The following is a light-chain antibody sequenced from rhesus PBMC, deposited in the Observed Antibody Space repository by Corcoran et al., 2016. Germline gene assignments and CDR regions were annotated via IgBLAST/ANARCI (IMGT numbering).Light chain of an antibody. V-gene: IGKV1-22*01. CDR3: QQDSSGPST. J-gene: IGKJ3*01. CDR2: KAY. Sequence: DIQMTQSPSSLSASVGDTVTITCRASQSVSNWLSWDQQKPGTAPKLLSYKAYSLQSGVPSRFSVSGSVTDCTLTISSLQSEDFAIYYCQQDSSGPSTFGPGTKLDIK. CDR1: QSVSNW.